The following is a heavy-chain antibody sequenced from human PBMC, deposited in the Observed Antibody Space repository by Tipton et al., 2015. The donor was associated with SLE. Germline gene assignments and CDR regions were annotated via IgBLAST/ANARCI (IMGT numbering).Heavy chain of an antibody. J-gene: IGHJ4*02. V-gene: IGHV4-61*08. D-gene: IGHD2-21*02. CDR3: ARGKFTALGY. Sequence: TLSLTCTVSGDSVTTHDSYWSWIRQSPGKGLEWIGYMSYSGITNYNPSLGSRVIISVDTSKNQFSLKLTSVTAADTAVYYCARGKFTALGYWGQGNLITVSS. CDR2: MSYSGIT. CDR1: GDSVTTHDSY.